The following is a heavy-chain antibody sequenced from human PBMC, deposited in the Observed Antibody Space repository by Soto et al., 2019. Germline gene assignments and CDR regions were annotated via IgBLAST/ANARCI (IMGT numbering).Heavy chain of an antibody. Sequence: VRHAPGKGLEWVSAISGSGGSTYYADSVKGRFTISRDNSKNTLYLQMNSLRAEDTAVYYCAKEGTGMYSSIDYWGQGTLVTVS. CDR3: AKEGTGMYSSIDY. J-gene: IGHJ4*02. CDR2: ISGSGGST. V-gene: IGHV3-23*01. D-gene: IGHD6-13*01.